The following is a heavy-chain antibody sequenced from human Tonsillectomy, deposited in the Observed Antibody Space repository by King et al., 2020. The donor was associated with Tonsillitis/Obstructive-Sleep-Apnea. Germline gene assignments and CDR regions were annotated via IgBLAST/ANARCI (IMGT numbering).Heavy chain of an antibody. J-gene: IGHJ4*02. V-gene: IGHV4-34*01. CDR1: GGSFRGYY. Sequence: VQLQQWGAGLLKPSETLSLTCAGYGGSFRGYYWNWIRQSSGKGLGWFGEINPSGSTHHNPFLKIRVTISVDTSKNLFSLKLGSVTAADTAVYYCARGWEYSAYDVGTFDYWGQGTLVTVSS. CDR2: INPSGST. D-gene: IGHD5-12*01. CDR3: ARGWEYSAYDVGTFDY.